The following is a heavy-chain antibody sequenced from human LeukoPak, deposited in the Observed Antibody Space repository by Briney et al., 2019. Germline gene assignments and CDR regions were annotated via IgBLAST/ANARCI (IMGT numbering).Heavy chain of an antibody. D-gene: IGHD1-26*01. CDR3: TTDGVGVEGATYDN. Sequence: GGSLRPSCAASGFTFSSYGMHWVRQAPGKGLEWVAVISYDGSNTYYGDSVKGRFTISRDNSKNTVYLQMNSLKTEDTAVYYCTTDGVGVEGATYDNWGQGTLVSVSS. V-gene: IGHV3-30*03. J-gene: IGHJ4*02. CDR2: ISYDGSNT. CDR1: GFTFSSYG.